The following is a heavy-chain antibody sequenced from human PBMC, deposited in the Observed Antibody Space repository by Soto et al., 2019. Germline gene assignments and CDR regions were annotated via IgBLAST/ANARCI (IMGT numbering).Heavy chain of an antibody. Sequence: SETLSLTCTVSGGSISSYYWSWIRQPPGKGLEWIGYIYYSGSTNYNPSLKSRVTISVDTSKNQFSLKLSSVTAADTAVYYCARGDRAYYDFWSGYYMGFDYWGQGTLVTVSS. V-gene: IGHV4-59*01. CDR3: ARGDRAYYDFWSGYYMGFDY. D-gene: IGHD3-3*01. CDR2: IYYSGST. J-gene: IGHJ4*02. CDR1: GGSISSYY.